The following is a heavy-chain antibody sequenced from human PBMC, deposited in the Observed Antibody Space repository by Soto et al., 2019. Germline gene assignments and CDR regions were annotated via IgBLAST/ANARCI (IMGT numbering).Heavy chain of an antibody. D-gene: IGHD3-10*01. J-gene: IGHJ4*02. V-gene: IGHV1-18*01. Sequence: GASVKVSCMTSGYTFTDHGIDWVRQAPGQGLEWVGWVSSYNGNTNYAYNLKDRVIMTTDASTSTAYMELRGLRSDDTAVYYCAREVEGSYSPADFWGQGTPVTVSS. CDR3: AREVEGSYSPADF. CDR2: VSSYNGNT. CDR1: GYTFTDHG.